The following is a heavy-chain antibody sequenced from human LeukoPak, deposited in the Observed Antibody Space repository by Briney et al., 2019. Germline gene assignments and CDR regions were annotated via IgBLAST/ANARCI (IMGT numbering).Heavy chain of an antibody. J-gene: IGHJ4*02. CDR2: IKQDGSEK. CDR1: GFTFSSYW. Sequence: GGSLRPSCAASGFTFSSYWMSWVRQAPGKGLEWVANIKQDGSEKYYVDSVKGRFTISRDNAKNSLYLQMNSLRAEDTAVYYCARAGQRATSVYGYWGQGTLVTVSS. CDR3: ARAGQRATSVYGY. V-gene: IGHV3-7*01. D-gene: IGHD1-26*01.